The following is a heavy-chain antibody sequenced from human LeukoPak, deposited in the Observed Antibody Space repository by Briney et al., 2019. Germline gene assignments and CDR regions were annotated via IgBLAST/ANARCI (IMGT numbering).Heavy chain of an antibody. D-gene: IGHD2-2*02. Sequence: SVKVSCKASGGTFSSYAISWVRQAPGQGLEWMGGIIPIFGTANYAQKFQGRVTITADESTSTAYMELSSLRSEDTAVYYCARDAVVVPAAIDWRYYYMDVWGKGTTVTVSS. CDR2: IIPIFGTA. J-gene: IGHJ6*03. V-gene: IGHV1-69*13. CDR1: GGTFSSYA. CDR3: ARDAVVVPAAIDWRYYYMDV.